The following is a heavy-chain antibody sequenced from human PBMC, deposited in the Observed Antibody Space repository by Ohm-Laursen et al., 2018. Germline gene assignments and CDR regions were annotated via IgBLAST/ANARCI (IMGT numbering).Heavy chain of an antibody. D-gene: IGHD3-22*01. V-gene: IGHV4-34*01. Sequence: GTLSLTCTVSGDSISAYYWTWIRQPPGKGQEWIGEINHSGSTNYNPSLKSRVTISVDTSKNQFSLKLSSANAADTAVYYCARGRFTTYYYDSSGYHQEFDPWGQGTLVTVSS. J-gene: IGHJ5*02. CDR2: INHSGST. CDR3: ARGRFTTYYYDSSGYHQEFDP. CDR1: GDSISAYY.